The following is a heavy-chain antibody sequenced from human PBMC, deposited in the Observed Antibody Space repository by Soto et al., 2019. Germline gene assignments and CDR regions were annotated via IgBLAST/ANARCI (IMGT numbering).Heavy chain of an antibody. Sequence: QVQLVQSGAEVKKPGSSVEVSCKASGGTFSSYAISWVRQAPGQGLEWMGGIIPIFGTANYAQKFQGRVTITADESTSTAYMELSSLRSEDTAVYYCARDWLRYKLGGMDVWGQGTTVTVSS. D-gene: IGHD3-9*01. CDR3: ARDWLRYKLGGMDV. CDR1: GGTFSSYA. J-gene: IGHJ6*02. V-gene: IGHV1-69*01. CDR2: IIPIFGTA.